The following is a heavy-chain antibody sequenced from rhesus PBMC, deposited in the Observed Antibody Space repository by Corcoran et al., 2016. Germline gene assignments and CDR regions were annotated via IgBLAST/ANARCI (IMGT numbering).Heavy chain of an antibody. J-gene: IGHJ4*01. CDR3: ARTLGNLVVGVDY. CDR1: GGSISDSYR. Sequence: QVQLQESGPGVVKPSETLSLTCAVPGGSISDSYRWSWIRQPPGQGLEWIGYIYGSSTSTNYNPSLKSRVTISKDTSKNQFSLKLSSVTAADTAVYYCARTLGNLVVGVDYWGQGVLVTVSS. CDR2: IYGSSTST. D-gene: IGHD2-39*01. V-gene: IGHV4S10*01.